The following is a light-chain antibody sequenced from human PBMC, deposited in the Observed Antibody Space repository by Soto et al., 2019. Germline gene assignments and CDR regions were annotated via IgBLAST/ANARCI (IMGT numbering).Light chain of an antibody. CDR2: DVS. J-gene: IGLJ2*01. Sequence: QSVLTQPASVSGSPGQSITISCIGTSSDVGGYNYVSWYQQHPGKAPKLMIYDVSNRPSGVSNRFSGSKSGNTASLTISGLQVEDEGDYYCSSYTVSSTLVFGGGTQLTVL. V-gene: IGLV2-14*01. CDR3: SSYTVSSTLV. CDR1: SSDVGGYNY.